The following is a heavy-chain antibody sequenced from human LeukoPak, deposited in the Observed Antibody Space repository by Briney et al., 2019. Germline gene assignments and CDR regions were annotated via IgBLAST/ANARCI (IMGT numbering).Heavy chain of an antibody. CDR2: ISAYNGNT. J-gene: IGHJ3*02. Sequence: ASVKVSCKASGYTFTSYGISWVRQAPGQGLEWMGWISAYNGNTNYAQKLQGRVTMTTDTSTSTAYMELRSLRSDDTAVYYCAREAPYNWNKLEPNAFDIWGQGTMVTVSS. V-gene: IGHV1-18*01. D-gene: IGHD1/OR15-1a*01. CDR1: GYTFTSYG. CDR3: AREAPYNWNKLEPNAFDI.